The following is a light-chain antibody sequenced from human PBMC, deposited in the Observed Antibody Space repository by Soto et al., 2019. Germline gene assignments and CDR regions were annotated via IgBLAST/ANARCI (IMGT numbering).Light chain of an antibody. CDR3: QEYDRSPRH. CDR2: GAS. CDR1: QSVGSY. J-gene: IGKJ4*01. V-gene: IGKV3-20*01. Sequence: EIVLTQSPGTLPLSPGARASLSCRASQSVGSYVAWDPQKPGQAPRLLLSGASSRATGIPDRFSGTGSGTEFTLTIGRLDPDDFAVYHFQEYDRSPRHFGGGTNVDIK.